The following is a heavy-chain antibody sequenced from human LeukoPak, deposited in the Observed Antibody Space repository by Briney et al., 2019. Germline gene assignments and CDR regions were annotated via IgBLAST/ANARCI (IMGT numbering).Heavy chain of an antibody. CDR1: GGSLSSVY. Sequence: PSETLSLTSTVSGGSLSSVYWSWVPEPPGTGLEWRGYIYYSGSANYNPSIKSRATISVDTSKNQFSLKPSAVTAAETAVYYCARARRNQLGAFDIWGQGTMVTVSS. J-gene: IGHJ3*02. V-gene: IGHV4-59*01. CDR2: IYYSGSA. CDR3: ARARRNQLGAFDI. D-gene: IGHD1-14*01.